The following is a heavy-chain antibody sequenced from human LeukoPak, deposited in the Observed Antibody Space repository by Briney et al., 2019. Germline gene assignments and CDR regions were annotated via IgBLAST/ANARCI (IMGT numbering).Heavy chain of an antibody. CDR2: IKSKTDGGTT. Sequence: PSETLSLTCTVSGGSISSYYWSWIRQPPGKGLEWVGRIKSKTDGGTTDYAAPVKGRFTISRDDSKNTLYLQMNSLKTEDTAVYYCTARGTIVVVVAATNEAFDIWGQGTMVTVSS. J-gene: IGHJ3*02. CDR1: GGSISSYY. V-gene: IGHV3-15*01. CDR3: TARGTIVVVVAATNEAFDI. D-gene: IGHD2-15*01.